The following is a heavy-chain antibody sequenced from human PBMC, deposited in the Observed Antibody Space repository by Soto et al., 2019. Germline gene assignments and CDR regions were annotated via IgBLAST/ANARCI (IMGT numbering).Heavy chain of an antibody. V-gene: IGHV4-31*03. CDR3: ARDKITGLFAY. CDR1: GGSISSGGHY. J-gene: IGHJ4*02. Sequence: SETLSLTCTVSGGSISSGGHYWSWIRQHPGTGLEWIGYINHSGSTNYNPSLKSRVTISVDTSKNQFSLKLTSVTAADTAVYYCARDKITGLFAYWGQGTLVTVSS. D-gene: IGHD2-8*02. CDR2: INHSGST.